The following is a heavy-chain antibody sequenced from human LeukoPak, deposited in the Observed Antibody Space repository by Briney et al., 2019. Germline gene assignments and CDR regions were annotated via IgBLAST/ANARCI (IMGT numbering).Heavy chain of an antibody. CDR2: IYSSETT. CDR3: ARRIDFDI. J-gene: IGHJ3*02. V-gene: IGHV4-4*08. CDR1: GGSITGYH. Sequence: PETLNLTCTVSGGSITGYHWSWIRQPPGKGLEWIGYIYSSETTNYKPSLKSRVTISADTSKNQFSLKLTSVTAADTAIYYCARRIDFDIWGQGTMLSVSS. D-gene: IGHD2-15*01.